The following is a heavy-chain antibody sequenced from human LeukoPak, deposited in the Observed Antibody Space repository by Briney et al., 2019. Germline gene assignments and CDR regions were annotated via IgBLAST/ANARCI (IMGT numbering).Heavy chain of an antibody. CDR2: IYYTGST. D-gene: IGHD4-11*01. CDR1: GGSVSSGGYY. CDR3: ARPLNTVHDTFDV. V-gene: IGHV4-31*03. Sequence: PSETLSLTCTVSGGSVSSGGYYWVWNRQRPGKGLEWIGYIYYTGSTSYNPSLKSRLTIAVDTSKNQFPLKLSSVTAADTAVYYCARPLNTVHDTFDVWGQGTMVTVSS. J-gene: IGHJ3*01.